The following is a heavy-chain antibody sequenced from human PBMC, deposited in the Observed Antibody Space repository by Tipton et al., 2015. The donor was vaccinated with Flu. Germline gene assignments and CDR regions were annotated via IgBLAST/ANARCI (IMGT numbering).Heavy chain of an antibody. CDR1: GFNFTNYW. J-gene: IGHJ4*02. Sequence: SLRLSCTASGFNFTNYWMTWVRQAPGKGLESVATLKQDGSEKYYVESVKGRFTISRDNGKNSLYLEISNLRDEDTAVYYCAIFKNPGHWGQGTLVTVSS. CDR3: AIFKNPGH. D-gene: IGHD2/OR15-2a*01. V-gene: IGHV3-7*01. CDR2: LKQDGSEK.